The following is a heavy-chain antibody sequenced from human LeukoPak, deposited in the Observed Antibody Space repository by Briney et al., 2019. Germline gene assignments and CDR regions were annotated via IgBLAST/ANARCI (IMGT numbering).Heavy chain of an antibody. J-gene: IGHJ5*02. CDR1: GYTFTGYY. CDR3: AAYCSSTSCYAEGTVP. CDR2: MNPNSGNT. V-gene: IGHV1-8*03. D-gene: IGHD2-2*01. Sequence: ASVKVSCKASGYTFTGYYMHWVRQAPGQGLEWMGWMNPNSGNTGYAQRFQGRVTITRNTSISTAYMELSSLRSEDTAVYYCAAYCSSTSCYAEGTVPWGQGTLVTVSS.